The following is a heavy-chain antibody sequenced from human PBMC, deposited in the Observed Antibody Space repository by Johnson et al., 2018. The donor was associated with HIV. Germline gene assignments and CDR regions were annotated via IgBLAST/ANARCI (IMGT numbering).Heavy chain of an antibody. J-gene: IGHJ3*02. CDR1: GFTFSSYW. CDR3: AREGPEAAFDI. Sequence: VQLVESGGGLVQPGGSLRLSCAASGFTFSSYWMHWVRQAPGKGLVWVSHIKSDGSRTSYADSVKGRFTISRDNAKNTLYLQMNSLRVEDTAVYYCAREGPEAAFDIWGQGTMVTVSS. V-gene: IGHV3-74*01. CDR2: IKSDGSRT.